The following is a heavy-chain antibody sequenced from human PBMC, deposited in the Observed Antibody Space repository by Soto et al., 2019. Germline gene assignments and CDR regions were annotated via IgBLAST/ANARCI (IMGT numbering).Heavy chain of an antibody. CDR3: ARGRIDYSSVSSSGGGDYFDY. D-gene: IGHD4-4*01. J-gene: IGHJ4*02. CDR2: IYYSGST. CDR1: GGSISSSSYY. V-gene: IGHV4-39*01. Sequence: SETLSLTCTVSGGSISSSSYYWGWIRQPPGKGLEWIGSIYYSGSTYYNPSLKSRVTISVDTSKNQFSLKLSSVTAADTAVYYCARGRIDYSSVSSSGGGDYFDYWGQGTLVTVSS.